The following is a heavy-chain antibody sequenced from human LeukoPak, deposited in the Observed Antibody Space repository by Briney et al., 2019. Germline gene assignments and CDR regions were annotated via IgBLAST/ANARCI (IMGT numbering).Heavy chain of an antibody. CDR2: IYASGRT. CDR3: AGGLRSTGRSGNYFDY. CDR1: GDSISSGDHY. V-gene: IGHV4-61*02. J-gene: IGHJ4*02. Sequence: PSETLSLTCTVSGDSISSGDHYWTWIRQPAGKGLEWIGRIYASGRTVHNPSLKSRITISSDPSKNHFSLELSSVTAADTAIYFCAGGLRSTGRSGNYFDYWGPGTLVAVSS. D-gene: IGHD4-17*01.